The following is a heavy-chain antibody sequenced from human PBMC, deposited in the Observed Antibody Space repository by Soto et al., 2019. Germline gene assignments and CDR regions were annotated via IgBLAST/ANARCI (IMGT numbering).Heavy chain of an antibody. D-gene: IGHD3-3*01. Sequence: QVKLVQSGGEVKKPGASVKISCKASGYTFSSYGNSWVRKAPGQGLEWMGWISAYNGNTNYAQKFQGRVTMTTDTSTSTAYMELRSLRSDDTAIYYCARTLNEWLLGLEWGQGTLVTVSS. CDR1: GYTFSSYG. J-gene: IGHJ4*02. CDR2: ISAYNGNT. CDR3: ARTLNEWLLGLE. V-gene: IGHV1-18*01.